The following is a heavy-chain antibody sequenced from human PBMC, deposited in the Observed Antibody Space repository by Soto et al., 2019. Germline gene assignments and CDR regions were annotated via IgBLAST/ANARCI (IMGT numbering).Heavy chain of an antibody. Sequence: QVQLVQSGAEVKKPGASVKVSCKASGYTFTSYAMHWVRQAPGQRLEWMGWINAGNGNTKYSQKFQGRVTITRDTSASTAYMELSSLRSEDTAVYYCAWGITICRSELLYGMDVWGQGTTVTVSS. V-gene: IGHV1-3*01. CDR2: INAGNGNT. D-gene: IGHD3-9*01. CDR1: GYTFTSYA. J-gene: IGHJ6*02. CDR3: AWGITICRSELLYGMDV.